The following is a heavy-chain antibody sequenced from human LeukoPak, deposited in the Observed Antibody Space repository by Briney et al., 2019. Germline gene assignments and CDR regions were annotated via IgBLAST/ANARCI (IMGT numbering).Heavy chain of an antibody. Sequence: SETLSLTCTVSDGSIGGYYWSWLRQPPGMGLEWIGYIYSSGGINYNPSLKSRLTISVDTSKNQFSLKLNSVTAADTAVYYCARHYVFVTGGSSFDYWGQGALVTVSS. CDR2: IYSSGGI. J-gene: IGHJ4*02. D-gene: IGHD2-21*02. CDR1: DGSIGGYY. CDR3: ARHYVFVTGGSSFDY. V-gene: IGHV4-59*08.